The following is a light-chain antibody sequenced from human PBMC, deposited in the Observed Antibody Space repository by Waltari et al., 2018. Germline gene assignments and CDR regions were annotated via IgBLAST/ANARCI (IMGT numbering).Light chain of an antibody. Sequence: NVLTQSPDTLSLSPGETATPSCRAIQGVGDSDLAWYQQKPGQSPRLLIYAASNRASGISDRFSGSGSGRDFTLTISSLEPEDFAVYYCHQYGSAPLFGGGTKVEIK. CDR2: AAS. V-gene: IGKV3-20*01. CDR1: QGVGDSD. J-gene: IGKJ4*01. CDR3: HQYGSAPL.